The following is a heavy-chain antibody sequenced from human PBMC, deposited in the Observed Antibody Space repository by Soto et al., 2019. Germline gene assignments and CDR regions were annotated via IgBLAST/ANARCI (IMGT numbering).Heavy chain of an antibody. D-gene: IGHD4-17*01. CDR1: GFTFSSYG. CDR3: ARDPYGVTYRLYYYYGMDV. Sequence: GGSLRLSCAASGFTFSSYGMHWVRQAPGKGLEWVAVIWYDGSNKYYADSVKGRFTISRDNSKNTLYLQMNSLRAEDTAVYYCARDPYGVTYRLYYYYGMDVWGQGTTVTVSS. V-gene: IGHV3-33*01. CDR2: IWYDGSNK. J-gene: IGHJ6*02.